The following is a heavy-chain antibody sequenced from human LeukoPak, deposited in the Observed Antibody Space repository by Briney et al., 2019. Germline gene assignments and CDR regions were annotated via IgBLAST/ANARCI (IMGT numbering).Heavy chain of an antibody. V-gene: IGHV3-7*03. CDR2: IKQDGSEK. D-gene: IGHD3-22*01. J-gene: IGHJ4*02. CDR1: GFTFSSYW. Sequence: GGSLRLSCAASGFTFSSYWMSWVRQAPGKGLEWVANIKQDGSEKYYVDSVKGRFTISRDNAKNSLYLQMNSLRAEDTALYYCAKDIGTMIERYYFDYWGQGTLVTVSS. CDR3: AKDIGTMIERYYFDY.